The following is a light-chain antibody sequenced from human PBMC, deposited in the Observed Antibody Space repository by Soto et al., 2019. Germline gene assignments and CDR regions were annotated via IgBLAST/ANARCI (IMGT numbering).Light chain of an antibody. Sequence: DVVMTQSPLSLPVTLGQPASISCRSSQSLLYSDGNNHLNWFHQRPGHSPRRLIYKVSNRDSGVPDRFSGGGSGTDFTLKISRVEAEDVGVYYCMQGTHWPPYTFGQGTKLEIK. CDR3: MQGTHWPPYT. V-gene: IGKV2-30*01. J-gene: IGKJ2*01. CDR2: KVS. CDR1: QSLLYSDGNNH.